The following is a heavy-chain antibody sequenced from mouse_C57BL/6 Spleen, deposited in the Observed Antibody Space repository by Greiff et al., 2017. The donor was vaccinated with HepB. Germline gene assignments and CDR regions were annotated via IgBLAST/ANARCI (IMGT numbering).Heavy chain of an antibody. CDR2: ISSGGDYI. CDR3: TRGDGSSYVRYFDV. CDR1: GFTFSSYA. Sequence: EVQVVESGEGLVKPGGSLKLSCAASGFTFSSYAMSWVRQTPEKRLEWVAYISSGGDYIYYADTVKGRFTISRDNARNTLYLQMSSLKAEDTAMYYCTRGDGSSYVRYFDVWGTGTTVTVSS. V-gene: IGHV5-9-1*02. D-gene: IGHD1-1*01. J-gene: IGHJ1*03.